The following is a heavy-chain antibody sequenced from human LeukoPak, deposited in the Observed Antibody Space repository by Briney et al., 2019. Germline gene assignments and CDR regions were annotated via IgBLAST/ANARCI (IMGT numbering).Heavy chain of an antibody. J-gene: IGHJ4*02. CDR2: ISYDGSNK. CDR1: GFIFSSYA. D-gene: IGHD4-17*01. Sequence: GGSLRLSCTASGFIFSSYAMHWVRQAPGKGLEWVAVISYDGSNKYYADSVKGRFTISRDNSKNTLYLQMNSLRAEDTAVYYCARSLIPPMTTVTSFDYWGQGTLVTVSS. CDR3: ARSLIPPMTTVTSFDY. V-gene: IGHV3-30-3*01.